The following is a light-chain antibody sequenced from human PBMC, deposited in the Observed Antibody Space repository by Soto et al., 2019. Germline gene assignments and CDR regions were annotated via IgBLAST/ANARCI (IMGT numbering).Light chain of an antibody. CDR1: SSDVGAYYS. J-gene: IGLJ1*01. CDR2: GVT. Sequence: QSVLTQPASVSGSPGQSITISCTGTSSDVGAYYSVSWYQHHPGKAPKLIIYGVTNRPSGVSNRFSGSKSGNTASLTISGLQAEDEADYFCSSYSISTAYLFGTGTKVTVL. V-gene: IGLV2-14*01. CDR3: SSYSISTAYL.